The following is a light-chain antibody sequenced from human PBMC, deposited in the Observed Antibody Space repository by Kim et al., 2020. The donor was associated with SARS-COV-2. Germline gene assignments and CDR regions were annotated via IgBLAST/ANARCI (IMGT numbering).Light chain of an antibody. V-gene: IGKV3-11*01. CDR3: QQYNNWPPWT. CDR1: QSVSSC. J-gene: IGKJ1*01. Sequence: SPGERATLSCWASQSVSSCLAWYQQKPGQAPRLLIYDASTRATGIPARFTGSGSGTDFTLTISRLESEDFAFYYCQQYNNWPPWTFGQGTKVDIK. CDR2: DAS.